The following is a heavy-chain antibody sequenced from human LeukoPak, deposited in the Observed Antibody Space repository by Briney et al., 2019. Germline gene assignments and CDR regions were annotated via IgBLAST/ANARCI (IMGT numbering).Heavy chain of an antibody. D-gene: IGHD5-18*01. J-gene: IGHJ6*02. Sequence: PGGSLRLSCAASGFTFSMYWMHWVRQAPGKGPVWVSRITSDGCTTIYADSVKGRLTISRDNAKNTLYLQMNSLRAEDTAVYYCVRDSRYTMDVWGQGTTVTVPS. V-gene: IGHV3-74*01. CDR1: GFTFSMYW. CDR2: ITSDGCTT. CDR3: VRDSRYTMDV.